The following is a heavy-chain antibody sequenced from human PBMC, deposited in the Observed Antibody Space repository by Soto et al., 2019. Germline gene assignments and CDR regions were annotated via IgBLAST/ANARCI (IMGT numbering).Heavy chain of an antibody. V-gene: IGHV4-39*01. CDR1: GGSISSSSYY. Sequence: PSETLSLTCTVSGGSISSSSYYWGWIRQPPGKGLEWIGSIYYSGSTYYNPSLKSRVTISVDTSKNQFSLKLSSVTAADTAVYYCARHEDGYSGYEYPLRFDYWGQGTLVTVSS. CDR2: IYYSGST. D-gene: IGHD5-12*01. CDR3: ARHEDGYSGYEYPLRFDY. J-gene: IGHJ4*02.